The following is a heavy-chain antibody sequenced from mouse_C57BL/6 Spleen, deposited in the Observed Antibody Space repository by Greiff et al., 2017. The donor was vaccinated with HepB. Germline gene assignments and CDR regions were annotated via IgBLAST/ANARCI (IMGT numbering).Heavy chain of an antibody. D-gene: IGHD2-2*01. CDR2: INPSTGGT. V-gene: IGHV1-42*01. CDR3: ARVVTTESAMDY. J-gene: IGHJ4*01. CDR1: GYSFTGYY. Sequence: VQLQQSGPELVKPGASVKISCKASGYSFTGYYMNWVKQSPEKSLEWIGEINPSTGGTTYNQKFKAKATLTVDKSSSTAYMQLKSLTSEDSAVDYCARVVTTESAMDYWGQGTSVTVSS.